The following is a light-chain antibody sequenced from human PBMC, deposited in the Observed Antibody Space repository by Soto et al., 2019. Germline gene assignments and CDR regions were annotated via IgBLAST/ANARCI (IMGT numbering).Light chain of an antibody. Sequence: QSVLTHPPSVSGAPGQRVTISCTGSSSNIGALYDVHWYQQLPGTAPKLLIYGNTNRPSEVPDRFSASKSATSASLAITGLQAEDEADYYCQSYDSSLSGPVFGTGTKVTVL. V-gene: IGLV1-40*01. CDR3: QSYDSSLSGPV. J-gene: IGLJ1*01. CDR2: GNT. CDR1: SSNIGALYD.